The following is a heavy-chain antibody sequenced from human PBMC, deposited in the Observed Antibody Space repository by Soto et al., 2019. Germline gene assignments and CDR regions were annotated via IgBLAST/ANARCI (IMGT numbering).Heavy chain of an antibody. V-gene: IGHV1-2*02. CDR1: GYTFTGYY. J-gene: IGHJ6*02. Sequence: QVQLVQSGAEVKKPGASVKVSCKASGYTFTGYYMHWVRQAPGPGLEWMGWINPNSGGTNYAQKFKGRVTMTRDTSISTAYMELSRLRSDDTAVYYCARDELPSSYYYYYYGMDVWGQGTTVTVSS. CDR3: ARDELPSSYYYYYYGMDV. D-gene: IGHD2-15*01. CDR2: INPNSGGT.